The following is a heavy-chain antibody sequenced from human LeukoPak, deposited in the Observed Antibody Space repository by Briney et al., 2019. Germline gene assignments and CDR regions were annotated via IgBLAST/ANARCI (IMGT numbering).Heavy chain of an antibody. CDR1: GGSISSYY. V-gene: IGHV4-4*07. CDR3: ARAGDSSGYEYYFDY. Sequence: SETLSLTCTVSGGSISSYYWSWIRQPAGKGLEWIWRIYTSGSTNYNPSLKSRVTMSVDTSKNQFSLKLSSVTAADTAVYYCARAGDSSGYEYYFDYWGQGTLVTVSS. J-gene: IGHJ4*02. CDR2: IYTSGST. D-gene: IGHD3-22*01.